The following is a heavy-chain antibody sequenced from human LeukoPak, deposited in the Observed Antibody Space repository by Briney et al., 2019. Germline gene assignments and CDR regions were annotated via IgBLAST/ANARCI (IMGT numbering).Heavy chain of an antibody. D-gene: IGHD1-1*01. CDR2: ISGRFGRT. CDR3: AKGTSPFQYYYIDV. Sequence: GGSLRLSCAASGFTFSSYGMTWVRQDPGKGLEWVSGISGRFGRTYYADSVKGRFAISRDNSKNTMVLQMNSLRAEDTAVYYCAKGTSPFQYYYIDVWGKGTTVTVSS. J-gene: IGHJ6*03. V-gene: IGHV3-23*01. CDR1: GFTFSSYG.